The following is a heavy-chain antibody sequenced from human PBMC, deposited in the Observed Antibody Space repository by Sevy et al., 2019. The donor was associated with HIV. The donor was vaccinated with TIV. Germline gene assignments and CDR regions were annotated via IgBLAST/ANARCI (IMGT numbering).Heavy chain of an antibody. J-gene: IGHJ6*02. Sequence: GGSLRLPCTASGFTFSSAWMSWVRQAPGKGLEWVGRIKSEFDGGAIDYAAPVKGRFTISREDSKNTGYLQMNSLKTEDTAVYYCITDPAYRGYDEEVINYYFYGMDVWGQGTTVTVSS. D-gene: IGHD5-12*01. V-gene: IGHV3-15*01. CDR1: GFTFSSAW. CDR3: ITDPAYRGYDEEVINYYFYGMDV. CDR2: IKSEFDGGAI.